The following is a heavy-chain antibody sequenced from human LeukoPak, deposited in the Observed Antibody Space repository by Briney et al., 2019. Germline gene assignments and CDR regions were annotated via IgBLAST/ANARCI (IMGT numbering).Heavy chain of an antibody. V-gene: IGHV4-39*07. CDR1: GGSIKSDDYY. D-gene: IGHD5-12*01. CDR3: ARDGGYDRPGIDY. Sequence: SETLSLTCIVSGGSIKSDDYYWGWIRQPPGEGLEWIGNILYTGNTFYNPSLQSRATLSVDTSKNQFSLKLRSVTAADTAVYYCARDGGYDRPGIDYWGQGTLVTVSS. J-gene: IGHJ4*02. CDR2: ILYTGNT.